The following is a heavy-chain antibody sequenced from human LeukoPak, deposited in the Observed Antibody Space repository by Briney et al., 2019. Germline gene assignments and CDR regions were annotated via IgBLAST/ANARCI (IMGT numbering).Heavy chain of an antibody. CDR1: GYTFSNFG. J-gene: IGHJ4*02. V-gene: IGHV1-18*01. D-gene: IGHD2-2*01. CDR3: ARDGTSTDDY. CDR2: ISGNNDHP. Sequence: ASVKVSCKASGYTFSNFGINWVRQAPGQGLEWMGWISGNNDHPNYGQKFQGRFTVTTDSSTNTAYMELTNLRFDDKAVYYCARDGTSTDDYWGQGTLVTVSS.